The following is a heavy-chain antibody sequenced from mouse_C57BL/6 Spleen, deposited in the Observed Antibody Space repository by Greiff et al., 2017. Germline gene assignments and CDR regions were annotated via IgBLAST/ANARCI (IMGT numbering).Heavy chain of an antibody. CDR1: GYAFTNYL. Sequence: QVQLQQSGAELVRPGTSVKVSCKASGYAFTNYLIEWVKQRPGQGLEWIGVINPGSGGTNYNEKFKGNATLTADKSSSTAYMQLSSLTSEDSAGYFCAREGAYWGQGTLVTVSA. CDR3: AREGAY. J-gene: IGHJ3*01. CDR2: INPGSGGT. V-gene: IGHV1-54*01.